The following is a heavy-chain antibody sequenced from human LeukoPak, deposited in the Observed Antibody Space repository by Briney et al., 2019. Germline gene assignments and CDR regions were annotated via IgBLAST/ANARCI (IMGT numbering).Heavy chain of an antibody. D-gene: IGHD3-10*01. Sequence: EASVKVSCKASVYTFTRYGISWVRQAPGQGLEWLGWISTYNGNTDYAQELQGRVTMTTDTSTSTAYMELRSLRSDDTAVYYCARDPYYYGSWIGVRYFDLWGRGTLVTVSS. CDR3: ARDPYYYGSWIGVRYFDL. V-gene: IGHV1-18*01. CDR2: ISTYNGNT. J-gene: IGHJ2*01. CDR1: VYTFTRYG.